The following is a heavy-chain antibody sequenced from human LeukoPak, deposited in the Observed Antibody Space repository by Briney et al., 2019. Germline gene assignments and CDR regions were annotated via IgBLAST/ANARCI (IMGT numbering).Heavy chain of an antibody. Sequence: PGGSLRLSCVASGFTFSNVWMAWVRQAPGKGLEWVSAISGSGGSTYYADSVKGRFTISRDNSKNTLYLQMNSLRAEDTAVYYCAKDERWLQPYYFDYWGQGTLVTVSS. J-gene: IGHJ4*02. D-gene: IGHD5-24*01. V-gene: IGHV3-23*01. CDR3: AKDERWLQPYYFDY. CDR2: ISGSGGST. CDR1: GFTFSNVW.